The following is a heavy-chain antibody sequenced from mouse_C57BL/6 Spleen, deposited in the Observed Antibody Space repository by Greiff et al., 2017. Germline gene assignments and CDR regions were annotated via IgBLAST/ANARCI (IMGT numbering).Heavy chain of an antibody. CDR3: ARNYGSSYGDMDY. CDR1: GYTFTDYY. V-gene: IGHV1-26*01. CDR2: INPNNGGT. Sequence: EVQLQQSGPELVKPGASVKISCKASGYTFTDYYMNWVKQSHGKSLEWIGDINPNNGGTSYNQKFKGKATLTVDKSSSTAYMALRSQTSEDSAVYYCARNYGSSYGDMDYWGQGTSVTVSS. J-gene: IGHJ4*01. D-gene: IGHD1-1*01.